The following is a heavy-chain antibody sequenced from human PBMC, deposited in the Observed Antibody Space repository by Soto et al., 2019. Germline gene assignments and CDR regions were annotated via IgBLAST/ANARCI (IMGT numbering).Heavy chain of an antibody. CDR3: ARAPSWWYFAL. J-gene: IGHJ2*01. CDR1: GYTFTSYA. V-gene: IGHV1-3*05. Sequence: QVQLVQSGAEEKKPGASVKVSCKASGYTFTSYAMHWVRQAPGQRLEWMGWINAGNGNTKYSQKFQGRVTITRDTSGSTAYRELTSLRSEDTAVYYCARAPSWWYFALWGRGTLVTVSS. CDR2: INAGNGNT.